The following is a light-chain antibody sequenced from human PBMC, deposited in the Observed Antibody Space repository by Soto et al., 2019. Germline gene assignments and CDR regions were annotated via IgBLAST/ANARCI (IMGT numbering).Light chain of an antibody. CDR2: EVS. J-gene: IGLJ1*01. CDR3: SSYTSSSTLDV. CDR1: SSDVGGYNY. Sequence: QSALTQPASVSGSPGQSITISCTGTSSDVGGYNYVSWYQQQSGKAPKLMIHEVSNRPSGVSNRFSGSKSGNTASLTISGLQAEDKADYYCSSYTSSSTLDVFGTGTKVTVL. V-gene: IGLV2-14*01.